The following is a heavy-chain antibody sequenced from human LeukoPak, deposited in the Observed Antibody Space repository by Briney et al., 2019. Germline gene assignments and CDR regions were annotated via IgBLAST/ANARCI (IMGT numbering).Heavy chain of an antibody. V-gene: IGHV1-24*01. Sequence: ASVKVSCKVSGNTLTDLSVHWVRQVPGKGLEWMGGLDLEQRAIIYAQKFQGRVTMTEDISTDIAFMELSSLRSEDTALYHCATSEVGPTLDSWGQGTLVTVSS. J-gene: IGHJ5*01. CDR3: ATSEVGPTLDS. CDR1: GNTLTDLS. D-gene: IGHD1-26*01. CDR2: LDLEQRAI.